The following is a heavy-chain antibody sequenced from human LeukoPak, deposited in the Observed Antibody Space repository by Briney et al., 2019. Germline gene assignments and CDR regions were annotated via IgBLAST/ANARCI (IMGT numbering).Heavy chain of an antibody. Sequence: SETLSLTCAVYGGSFSGYYWSWTRQPPGKGLEWIGEINHSGSTNYNPSLKSRVTISVDTSKNQFSLKLSSVTAADTAVYYCASSASKTRSFDYWGQGTLVTVSS. J-gene: IGHJ4*02. CDR2: INHSGST. CDR1: GGSFSGYY. CDR3: ASSASKTRSFDY. D-gene: IGHD5/OR15-5a*01. V-gene: IGHV4-34*01.